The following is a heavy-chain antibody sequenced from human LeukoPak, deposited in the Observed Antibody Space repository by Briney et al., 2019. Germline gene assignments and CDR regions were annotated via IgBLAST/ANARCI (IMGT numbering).Heavy chain of an antibody. J-gene: IGHJ2*01. CDR2: ISWNSGSI. CDR1: GFTFDDYA. Sequence: GASLRLSCAASGFTFDDYAMHWVRQAPGKGLEWVSGISWNSGSIGYADSVKGRFTISRDNSKKTLYLQMNSLRAEDTAVYYCARGNPYYDFWSGYSTGWYFDLWGRGTLVTVSS. V-gene: IGHV3-9*01. CDR3: ARGNPYYDFWSGYSTGWYFDL. D-gene: IGHD3-3*01.